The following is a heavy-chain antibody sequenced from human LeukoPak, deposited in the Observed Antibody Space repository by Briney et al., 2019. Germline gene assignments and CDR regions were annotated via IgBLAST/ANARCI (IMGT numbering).Heavy chain of an antibody. CDR3: ARGNSETYYYDSSGTGGFDP. J-gene: IGHJ5*02. CDR1: GGTYSSYA. CDR2: IIPIFGTA. Sequence: SVKVSCKASGGTYSSYAISWVRQAPGQGLEWMGGIIPIFGTANYAQKFQGRVTITTDESTSTAYMELSSLRSEDTAVYYCARGNSETYYYDSSGTGGFDPWGQGTLVTVSS. V-gene: IGHV1-69*05. D-gene: IGHD3-22*01.